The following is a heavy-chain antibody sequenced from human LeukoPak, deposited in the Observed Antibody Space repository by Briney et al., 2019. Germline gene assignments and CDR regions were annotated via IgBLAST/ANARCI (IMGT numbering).Heavy chain of an antibody. CDR1: GFTFTTYW. Sequence: GGSLRLSCVASGFTFTTYWMHWVRQAPGKGLVWVSRINGDGSNSNYADSVKGRFTISIDNARNTLYLQMNGLRAEDTALYYCARTSPTSHFDFWGQGTLVTVSS. CDR3: ARTSPTSHFDF. D-gene: IGHD3-16*01. J-gene: IGHJ4*02. V-gene: IGHV3-74*01. CDR2: INGDGSNS.